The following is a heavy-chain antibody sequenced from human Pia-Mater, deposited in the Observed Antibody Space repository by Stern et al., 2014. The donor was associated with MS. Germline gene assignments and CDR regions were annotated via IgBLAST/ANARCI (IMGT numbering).Heavy chain of an antibody. CDR2: INPNSGVT. CDR1: GYTFTGYF. Sequence: QVQLVQSGAEVKKPGASVKVSCEASGYTFTGYFIHWVRQAPGQGLEWMGRINPNSGVTNYAQKFQGRVTMTTDTSITTAYMELTRLTSDDTAMYYCAWGAEFDNWGQGTLVTVSS. CDR3: AWGAEFDN. V-gene: IGHV1-2*06. J-gene: IGHJ4*02. D-gene: IGHD1-26*01.